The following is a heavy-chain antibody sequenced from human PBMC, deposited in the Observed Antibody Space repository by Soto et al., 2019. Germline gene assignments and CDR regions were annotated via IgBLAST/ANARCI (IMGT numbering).Heavy chain of an antibody. CDR2: IYYSGST. Sequence: SETLSLTCTVSGGSISSSSYYWGWIRQPPGKGLEWIGSIYYSGSTYCNPSLKSRVTISVDTSKNQFSLKLSSVTAADTAVYYCARQENCSGGSCYPAGYYYYYMDVWGKGTTVTVSS. CDR3: ARQENCSGGSCYPAGYYYYYMDV. CDR1: GGSISSSSYY. D-gene: IGHD2-15*01. V-gene: IGHV4-39*01. J-gene: IGHJ6*03.